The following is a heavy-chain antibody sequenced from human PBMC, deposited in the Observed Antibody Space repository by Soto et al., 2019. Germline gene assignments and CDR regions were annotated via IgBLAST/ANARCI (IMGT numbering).Heavy chain of an antibody. V-gene: IGHV1-69*02. CDR1: GGTFSSYT. CDR3: ARRRYCGVDCYKTYYFGMDV. CDR2: IIPVLTIT. D-gene: IGHD2-21*02. J-gene: IGHJ6*02. Sequence: QVQLVQSGAEVKKPGSSVRLSCTTSGGTFSSYTLSWVRQAPGQGLEWMGRIIPVLTITDYAQKFRGRLTITAGKSSNTAYMELTSLTSEDTAVYYCARRRYCGVDCYKTYYFGMDVWGQGTTVTVSS.